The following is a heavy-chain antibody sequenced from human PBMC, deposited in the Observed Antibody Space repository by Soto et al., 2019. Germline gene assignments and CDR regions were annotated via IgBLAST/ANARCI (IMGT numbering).Heavy chain of an antibody. CDR1: GFTFSSYA. J-gene: IGHJ5*02. D-gene: IGHD5-12*01. V-gene: IGHV3-23*01. CDR2: ISGSGGST. Sequence: EVQLLESGGGLVQPGGSLRLSCAASGFTFSSYAMSWVRQAPGKGLEWVSAISGSGGSTYYADSVKGRFTISRDNSKNTLYLQMNSLRAEDTAVYYCAKGGVTARGYSGYDSVVDPWGQGTLVTVSS. CDR3: AKGGVTARGYSGYDSVVDP.